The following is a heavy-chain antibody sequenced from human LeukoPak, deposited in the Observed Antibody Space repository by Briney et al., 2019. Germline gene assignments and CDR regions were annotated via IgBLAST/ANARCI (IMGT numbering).Heavy chain of an antibody. CDR2: IYTSGST. CDR1: GGSISSGSYY. J-gene: IGHJ5*02. D-gene: IGHD3-22*01. V-gene: IGHV4-61*02. CDR3: ARERMGKYYDSNGPWFDP. Sequence: SQTLSLTCTVSGGSISSGSYYWSWIRQPAGKGLEWIGRIYTSGSTNYNPSLKSRVTISVDTSKNQFSLKLSSVTAADTAVYYCARERMGKYYDSNGPWFDPWGQGTLVTVSS.